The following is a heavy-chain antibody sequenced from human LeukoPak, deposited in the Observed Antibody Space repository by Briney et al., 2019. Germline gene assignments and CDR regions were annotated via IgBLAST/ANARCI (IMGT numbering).Heavy chain of an antibody. CDR1: GFTFSSYS. CDR2: ISSSSSYI. J-gene: IGHJ4*02. Sequence: GGSLRLSCAASGFTFSSYSMNWVRQAPGKGLEWVSSISSSSSYIYYADSVKGQFTISRDNAKNSLYLQMNSLRAEDTAVYYCAREVTGEQWLVGDFDYWGQGTLVTVPS. V-gene: IGHV3-21*01. D-gene: IGHD6-19*01. CDR3: AREVTGEQWLVGDFDY.